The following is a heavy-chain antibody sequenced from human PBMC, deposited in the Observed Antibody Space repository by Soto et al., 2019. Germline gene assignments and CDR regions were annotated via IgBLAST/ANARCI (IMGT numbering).Heavy chain of an antibody. CDR1: GYTFFSYG. Sequence: ASVKVSCKASGYTFFSYGITWVRQAPGQGLEWMGRIIPIFSQTNYAQKFQGRVTINADRSTSTVDMELSGLTSEDTAVYYCARGGVGAAGGMDVWGQGTTVTVSS. J-gene: IGHJ6*02. D-gene: IGHD1-26*01. V-gene: IGHV1-69*04. CDR2: IIPIFSQT. CDR3: ARGGVGAAGGMDV.